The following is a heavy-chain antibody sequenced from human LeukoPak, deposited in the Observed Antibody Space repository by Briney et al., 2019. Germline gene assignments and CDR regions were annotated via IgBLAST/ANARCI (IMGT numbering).Heavy chain of an antibody. CDR2: INSDGSST. CDR3: ARLMSVAAAWFDP. J-gene: IGHJ5*02. Sequence: TGGSLRLSCAASGFSFSSYWMHWVRQTPGRGLMWVSRINSDGSSTTYADSVKGRFTISRDNAKNTLYLQMNSLRVEDTAVYHCARLMSVAAAWFDPWGQGTLVTVSS. D-gene: IGHD6-13*01. CDR1: GFSFSSYW. V-gene: IGHV3-74*01.